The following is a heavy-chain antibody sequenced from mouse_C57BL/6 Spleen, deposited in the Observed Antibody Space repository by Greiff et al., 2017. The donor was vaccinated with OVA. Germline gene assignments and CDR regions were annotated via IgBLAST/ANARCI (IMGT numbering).Heavy chain of an antibody. CDR3: ASPIYYGYTPYAMDY. Sequence: EVQLMESGGGLVKPGGSLKLSCAASGFTFSDYGMHWVRQAPEKGLEWVAYISSGSSTIYYADTVKGRFTISRDNAKNTLFLQMTSLRSEDTAMCYCASPIYYGYTPYAMDYWGQGASVTVSS. V-gene: IGHV5-17*01. CDR1: GFTFSDYG. CDR2: ISSGSSTI. J-gene: IGHJ4*01. D-gene: IGHD2-2*01.